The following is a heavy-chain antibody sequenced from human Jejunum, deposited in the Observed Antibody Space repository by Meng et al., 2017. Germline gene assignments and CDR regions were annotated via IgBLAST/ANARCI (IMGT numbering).Heavy chain of an antibody. Sequence: DVALGEGGGGLVQPWGSLSLSCAASGFTFRTRWMHWVRQAPGRGLEWVLRIDDDGNTIDYAGSVKGRFTISRDNAKNSLYLQMNSLRAEDTAVYYCTTAGAYPFDYWGQGTLVTVSS. CDR2: IDDDGNTI. J-gene: IGHJ4*02. V-gene: IGHV3-74*01. CDR3: TTAGAYPFDY. CDR1: GFTFRTRW.